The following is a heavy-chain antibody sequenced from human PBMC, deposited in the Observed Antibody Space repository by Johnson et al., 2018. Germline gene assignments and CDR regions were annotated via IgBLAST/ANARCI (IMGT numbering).Heavy chain of an antibody. J-gene: IGHJ1*01. V-gene: IGHV3-11*01. CDR1: GFTLSDYY. D-gene: IGHD3-10*01. CDR2: SSRAGPI. CDR3: AAGSGDSRDLGH. Sequence: QVQLVESGGALVEPGGSLRLSCAASGFTLSDYYLSWIRQAPGKGLDWVSYSSRAGPIYYGDTVRGRFNRSRDRAKNSRYPQRHNLRAEDTAVYFWAAGSGDSRDLGHWGQGTLVTVSA.